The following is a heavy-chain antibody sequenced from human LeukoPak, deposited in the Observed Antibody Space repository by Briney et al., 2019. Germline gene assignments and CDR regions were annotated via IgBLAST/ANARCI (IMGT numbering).Heavy chain of an antibody. V-gene: IGHV1-69*05. D-gene: IGHD4-17*01. J-gene: IGHJ4*02. CDR1: GGTFSSYA. CDR2: ILTVFGTT. CDR3: ARSKSVAYGFDY. Sequence: GASVKVSCKASGGTFSSYAISWVRQAPGQGLEWMGGILTVFGTTNYEQKFQGRVTITTDESTSTAYMELSSLRSEDTAIYYCARSKSVAYGFDYWGQGTLVTVSS.